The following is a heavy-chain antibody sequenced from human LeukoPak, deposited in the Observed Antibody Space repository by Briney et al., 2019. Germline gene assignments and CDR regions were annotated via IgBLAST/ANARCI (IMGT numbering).Heavy chain of an antibody. V-gene: IGHV4-59*12. Sequence: SETLSLTCTISGGYISNYYWSWIRQPPGKGLEWIGYIFYSGSTYYNPSLKSRVTISVDTSKNQFSLKLSSVTAADTAVYYCARDFASSGYYSPTGYYGMDVWGQGTTVTVSS. D-gene: IGHD3-22*01. J-gene: IGHJ6*02. CDR3: ARDFASSGYYSPTGYYGMDV. CDR2: IFYSGST. CDR1: GGYISNYY.